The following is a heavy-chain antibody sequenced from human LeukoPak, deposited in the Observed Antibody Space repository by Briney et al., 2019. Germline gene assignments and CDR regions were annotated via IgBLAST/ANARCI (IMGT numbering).Heavy chain of an antibody. Sequence: ASVKVSCKASGYTFTGHAMNWVRQAPGQGPEWMGYINTKTGNPTYAQGFTGRFVFSLDTSVSTAYLQISSLKPEDTGVYYCARGRSHMVRGRVFDYWGQGTLVTVSS. V-gene: IGHV7-4-1*02. D-gene: IGHD3-10*01. CDR2: INTKTGNP. CDR3: ARGRSHMVRGRVFDY. CDR1: GYTFTGHA. J-gene: IGHJ4*02.